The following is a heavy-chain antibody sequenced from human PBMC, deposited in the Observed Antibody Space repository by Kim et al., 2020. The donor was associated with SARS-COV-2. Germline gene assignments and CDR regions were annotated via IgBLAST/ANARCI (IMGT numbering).Heavy chain of an antibody. CDR1: GFTFSSYS. J-gene: IGHJ4*02. V-gene: IGHV3-48*01. CDR2: ISSSSSTI. Sequence: GGSLRLSCAASGFTFSSYSMNWVRQAPGQGLEWVSYISSSSSTIYYADSVKGRFTISKDNAKNSLYLQMNSLRAEDTALYYCAEGRADYWGQGPLVTVSS. D-gene: IGHD1-26*01. CDR3: AEGRADY.